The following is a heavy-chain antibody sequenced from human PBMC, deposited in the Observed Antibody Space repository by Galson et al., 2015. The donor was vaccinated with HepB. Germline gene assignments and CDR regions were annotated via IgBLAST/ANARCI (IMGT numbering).Heavy chain of an antibody. Sequence: SLRLSCAASGFTFSSYSMNWVRQAPGKGLEWVSSISSSSSYIYYADSVKGRFTISRDNAKNSLYLQMNSLRAEDTAVYYCARDWRGDPPLFDYWGQGTLVTVSS. CDR1: GFTFSSYS. CDR2: ISSSSSYI. CDR3: ARDWRGDPPLFDY. V-gene: IGHV3-21*01. D-gene: IGHD4-17*01. J-gene: IGHJ4*02.